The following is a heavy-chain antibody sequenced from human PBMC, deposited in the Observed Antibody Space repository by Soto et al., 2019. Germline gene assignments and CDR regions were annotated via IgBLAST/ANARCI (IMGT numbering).Heavy chain of an antibody. Sequence: EVQLLESGGGLVQPGGSLRLSCAASGFTFSNYAMSWVRQGPGKGLEWVSSTTNTGDSTYYAVSVKGRFTISRDNSRNTLYLRMNTLTGEDTAIDSCAKVVRDYPGSSSHFDYRGQGILVTVSS. CDR3: AKVVRDYPGSSSHFDY. CDR2: TTNTGDST. V-gene: IGHV3-23*01. CDR1: GFTFSNYA. J-gene: IGHJ4*02. D-gene: IGHD1-26*01.